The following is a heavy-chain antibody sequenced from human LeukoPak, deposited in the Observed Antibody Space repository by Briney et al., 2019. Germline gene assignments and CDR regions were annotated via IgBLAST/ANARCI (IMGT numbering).Heavy chain of an antibody. CDR2: ISGSGGTT. CDR1: GFTFSSYA. J-gene: IGHJ3*02. V-gene: IGHV3-23*01. Sequence: GGSLRLSCAASGFTFSSYAMNWVRQAPGKGLEWVSVISGSGGTTYYADSVKGRFTISRDNSKNMLYLQMNSLRAEDTAVYYCAKDPRPFDAFDIWGQGTMVTVSS. CDR3: AKDPRPFDAFDI.